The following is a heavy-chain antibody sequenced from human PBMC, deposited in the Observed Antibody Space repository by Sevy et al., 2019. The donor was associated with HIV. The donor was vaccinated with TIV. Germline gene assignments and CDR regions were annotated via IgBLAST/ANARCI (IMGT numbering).Heavy chain of an antibody. J-gene: IGHJ5*02. CDR1: GGTFSSYA. CDR2: IIPIFGTA. CDR3: ASRYYYDSSGARGWFDP. Sequence: ASVKVSCKASGGTFSSYAISWVRQAPGQGLEWMGGIIPIFGTANYAQKFQGRVTITADESTSTAYMELSSLGSEDTAVYYCASRYYYDSSGARGWFDPWGQGTLVTVSS. V-gene: IGHV1-69*13. D-gene: IGHD3-22*01.